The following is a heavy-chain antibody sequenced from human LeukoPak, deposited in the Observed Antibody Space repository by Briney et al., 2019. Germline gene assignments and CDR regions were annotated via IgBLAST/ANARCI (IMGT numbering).Heavy chain of an antibody. CDR2: IYYRGST. D-gene: IGHD1-26*01. J-gene: IGHJ4*02. Sequence: SETLSLTCTVPGGSISSYYWSWIRQPLGKGLEWIGYIYYRGSTNYNPSLKSRVTISVDTSKNQFSLKLSSVTAADTAVYYCARGVRGSYVVYFDYWGQGTLVTVSS. CDR3: ARGVRGSYVVYFDY. CDR1: GGSISSYY. V-gene: IGHV4-59*01.